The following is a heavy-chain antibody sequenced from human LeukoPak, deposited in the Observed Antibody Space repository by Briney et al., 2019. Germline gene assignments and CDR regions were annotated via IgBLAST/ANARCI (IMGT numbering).Heavy chain of an antibody. Sequence: GGSLRLSCAACGFTFDDYAMHWVRQAPGKGLEWVSGISWNSGSIGYADSVKGRCTISRDNAKNSLYLQMNSLRAEDTALYYCAKGYGSGSLRAFDIWGQGTMVTVSS. CDR2: ISWNSGSI. J-gene: IGHJ3*02. V-gene: IGHV3-9*01. CDR3: AKGYGSGSLRAFDI. D-gene: IGHD3-10*01. CDR1: GFTFDDYA.